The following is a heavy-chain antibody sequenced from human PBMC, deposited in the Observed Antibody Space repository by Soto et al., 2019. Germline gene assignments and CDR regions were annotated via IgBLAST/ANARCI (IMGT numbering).Heavy chain of an antibody. CDR2: ISYGGDHK. CDR3: SKKIVGYAAHSGDLGV. Sequence: GGSLRLSCTPSGFTFRNYGLLWVRQAPGKGLEWVALISYGGDHKYYPDSARGRFTVSRDNFNNMLFLQMDSLTPEDTAVYYCSKKIVGYAAHSGDLGVWGQVTTVTVSS. CDR1: GFTFRNYG. V-gene: IGHV3-30*18. J-gene: IGHJ6*02. D-gene: IGHD1-26*01.